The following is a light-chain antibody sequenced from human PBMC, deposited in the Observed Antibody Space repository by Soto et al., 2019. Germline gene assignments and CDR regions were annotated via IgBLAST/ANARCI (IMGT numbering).Light chain of an antibody. CDR2: DVS. CDR3: QQYNSFPGT. CDR1: QIITSC. V-gene: IGKV1-5*01. Sequence: DIQMTQAPSILSASVGDSVTITCRASQIITSCLAWYQQKPGKAPKLLISDVSNLESGVPSRFSGSGYGTEFTLTISSLQPDDFATYSCQQYNSFPGTFGLGTKVDIK. J-gene: IGKJ1*01.